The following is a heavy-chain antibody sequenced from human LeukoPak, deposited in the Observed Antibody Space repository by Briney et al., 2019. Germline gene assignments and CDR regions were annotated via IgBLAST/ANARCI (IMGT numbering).Heavy chain of an antibody. D-gene: IGHD5-18*01. CDR3: ARGTYSYGAFRY. CDR1: GFTFSSYS. CDR2: ISSSSTI. Sequence: GGSLRLSCAASGFTFSSYSMNWVRQAPGKGLEWVSYISSSSTIYYADSVKGRFTISRDNAKNSLYLQMNSLRDEDTAVYYCARGTYSYGAFRYWGQGTLVTVSS. V-gene: IGHV3-48*02. J-gene: IGHJ4*02.